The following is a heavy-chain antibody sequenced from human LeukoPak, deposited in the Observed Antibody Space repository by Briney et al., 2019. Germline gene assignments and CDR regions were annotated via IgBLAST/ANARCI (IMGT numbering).Heavy chain of an antibody. J-gene: IGHJ6*03. CDR1: GGSISSSSYY. CDR3: ARSLPHYDVLTGSKRYYYYYYMDV. CDR2: IYYSGST. V-gene: IGHV4-39*07. Sequence: SETLSLTCTVSGGSISSSSYYWGWLRQPPGKGLEWIVSIYYSGSTNYNPSLKSRVTISVDTSKNQFSLKLSSVTAADTAVYYCARSLPHYDVLTGSKRYYYYYYMDVWGKGTTVTVSS. D-gene: IGHD3-9*01.